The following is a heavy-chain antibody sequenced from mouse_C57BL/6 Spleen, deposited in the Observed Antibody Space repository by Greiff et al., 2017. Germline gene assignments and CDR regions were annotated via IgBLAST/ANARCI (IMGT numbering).Heavy chain of an antibody. CDR1: GFTFSDYG. V-gene: IGHV5-17*01. J-gene: IGHJ4*01. CDR3: ATRWFHYAMDY. Sequence: DVMLVASGGGLVKPGGSLKLSCAASGFTFSDYGMHWVRQAPEKGLEWVAYSSSGSSTIYYADTVKRRFTISRDNAKNTLFLQMTSLRSEDTAMYYCATRWFHYAMDYWGQGTSVTVSS. CDR2: SSSGSSTI. D-gene: IGHD2-3*01.